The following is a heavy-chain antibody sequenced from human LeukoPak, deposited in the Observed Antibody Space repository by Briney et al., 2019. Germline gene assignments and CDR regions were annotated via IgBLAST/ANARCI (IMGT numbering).Heavy chain of an antibody. Sequence: DSLTVSCTASRYTLTTYGISWVRQTPGQGLEWMGWISAYNGDTNYAHKLQGRVTMTTDTSTSTAYMELRSLRSDDTAVYYCAGDPRYYYGSSAYYQTRKLDYWGQGTLVTVSS. J-gene: IGHJ4*02. CDR1: RYTLTTYG. V-gene: IGHV1-18*01. CDR2: ISAYNGDT. D-gene: IGHD3-22*01. CDR3: AGDPRYYYGSSAYYQTRKLDY.